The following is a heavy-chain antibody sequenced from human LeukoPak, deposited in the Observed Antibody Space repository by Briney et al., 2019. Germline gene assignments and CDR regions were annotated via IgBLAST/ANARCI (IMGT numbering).Heavy chain of an antibody. V-gene: IGHV1-46*04. D-gene: IGHD2-15*01. J-gene: IGHJ3*02. Sequence: ASVKVSCKASGYTFTSYYIHWVRQAPGQGLEWMGVINPSGGGTSYAQDLQGRVTMTRDTSTRTLYMELSSLRSEDTAVYYCASSGYCSGGSCYSVFGDAFDIWGQGTMVTVSS. CDR3: ASSGYCSGGSCYSVFGDAFDI. CDR2: INPSGGGT. CDR1: GYTFTSYY.